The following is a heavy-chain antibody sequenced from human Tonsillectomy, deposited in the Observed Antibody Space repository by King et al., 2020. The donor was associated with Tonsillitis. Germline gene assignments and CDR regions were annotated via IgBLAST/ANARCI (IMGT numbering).Heavy chain of an antibody. CDR3: AWPRGVDYCLEY. CDR2: IRTKVNSYTT. J-gene: IGHJ4*02. D-gene: IGHD3-3*01. Sequence: VQLVESGGGLVQPGGSLRLSCAASGFPFSDHYMDWVRQAPGKGLGWIGRIRTKVNSYTTEYAASVKGRYTISRDASKNSLFLQMNSLQTEDTAMYYCAWPRGVDYCLEYWRQGTLVTVPS. V-gene: IGHV3-72*01. CDR1: GFPFSDHY.